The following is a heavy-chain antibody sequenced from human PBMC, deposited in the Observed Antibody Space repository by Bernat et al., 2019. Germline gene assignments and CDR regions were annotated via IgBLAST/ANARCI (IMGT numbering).Heavy chain of an antibody. CDR2: IYYSGST. J-gene: IGHJ4*02. V-gene: IGHV4-59*01. CDR3: ARGGTYYYDSSGYYTPYFDY. CDR1: GGSINSYY. D-gene: IGHD3-22*01. Sequence: QVQLQESGPGLVKPSETLSLTCTVSGGSINSYYWSWIRQPPGKGLEWIGYIYYSGSTNYNPSLKSRVTISVDTSKNQFSLKLSSVTAADTAVYYCARGGTYYYDSSGYYTPYFDYWGQGTLVTVSS.